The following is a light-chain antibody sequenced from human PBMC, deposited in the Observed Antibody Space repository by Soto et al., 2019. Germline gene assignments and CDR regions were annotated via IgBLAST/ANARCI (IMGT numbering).Light chain of an antibody. CDR2: DVS. CDR3: SSYTSSSTYV. CDR1: SSDVGGYNS. J-gene: IGLJ1*01. Sequence: VLTQPASVSGSPGQSITISCTGTSSDVGGYNSVSWYQQHPGKVPKLMIYDVSNRPSGVSNRFSGSKSGNTASLTISGLQAEDEADYYCSSYTSSSTYVFGIGTKVTV. V-gene: IGLV2-14*03.